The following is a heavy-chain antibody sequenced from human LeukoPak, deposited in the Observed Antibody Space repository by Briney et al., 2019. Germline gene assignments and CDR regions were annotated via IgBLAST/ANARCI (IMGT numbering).Heavy chain of an antibody. V-gene: IGHV3-33*07. CDR1: GFTFSAYA. Sequence: PGGSLRLSCEASGFTFSAYAMTWVRQAPGKGLEWVAVIWYDGSNEYYADSVKGRFTIFRDNSKNTLHLQMNSLRAEDTAVYYCARPLVGDALDYWGQGTLVTVSS. J-gene: IGHJ4*02. CDR2: IWYDGSNE. CDR3: ARPLVGDALDY. D-gene: IGHD1-26*01.